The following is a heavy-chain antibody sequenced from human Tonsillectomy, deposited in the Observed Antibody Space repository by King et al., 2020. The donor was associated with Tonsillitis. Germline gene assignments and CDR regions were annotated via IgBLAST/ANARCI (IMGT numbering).Heavy chain of an antibody. D-gene: IGHD3-9*01. CDR2: IYSIGST. CDR3: ARGKRGHFDWLFAYYFDS. V-gene: IGHV4-39*01. J-gene: IGHJ4*02. CDR1: GDSITSTTYF. Sequence: LQLQESGPGLVKPSETLSLTCTVSGDSITSTTYFWGWIRQPPGTGLEWIGGIYSIGSTFYSPSLKGRLTISVDTSKNQFSLKLHSLTAADTAVYYCARGKRGHFDWLFAYYFDSWGQGTLVTVSS.